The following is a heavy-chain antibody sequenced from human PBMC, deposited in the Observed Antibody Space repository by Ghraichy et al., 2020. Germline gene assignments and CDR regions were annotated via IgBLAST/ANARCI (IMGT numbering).Heavy chain of an antibody. D-gene: IGHD2-8*01. CDR1: GYSISSGYY. CDR3: ARDHLPNYYFDY. CDR2: IYHSGST. V-gene: IGHV4-38-2*02. Sequence: SETLSLTCTVSGYSISSGYYWGWIRQPPGKGLEWIGSIYHSGSTYYNPSLKSRVTISVDTSKNQFSLKLSSVTAADTAVYYCARDHLPNYYFDYWGQGTLVTVSS. J-gene: IGHJ4*02.